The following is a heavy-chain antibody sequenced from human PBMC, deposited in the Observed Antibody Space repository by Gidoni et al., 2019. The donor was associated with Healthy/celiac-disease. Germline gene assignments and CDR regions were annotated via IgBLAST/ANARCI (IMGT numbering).Heavy chain of an antibody. D-gene: IGHD3-10*01. CDR3: ARDMAPDY. V-gene: IGHV3-11*05. CDR1: GFTFIDYY. CDR2: ISSSSSYT. J-gene: IGHJ4*02. Sequence: QVQLVESGGGLVKPGGSLRRSCPASGFTFIDYYRSWYRQAPGKGRGWVSYISSSSSYTNYADSVKGRFTISRDNAKNSLYLQMNSLRAEDTAVYYCARDMAPDYWGQGTLVTVSS.